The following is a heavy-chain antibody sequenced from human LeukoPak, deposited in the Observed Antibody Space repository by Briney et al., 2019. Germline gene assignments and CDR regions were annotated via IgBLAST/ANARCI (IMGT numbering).Heavy chain of an antibody. CDR1: GVTLSSYS. Sequence: GGSLRLSCAASGVTLSSYSINWVRQAPGKGLEWVSYISLSSSTIYYADSVKGRFTISRDNAKNSLFLQMSSPRAEDTAVYYCSTAKFDYWGQGTLVTVSS. CDR3: STAKFDY. J-gene: IGHJ4*02. V-gene: IGHV3-48*01. CDR2: ISLSSSTI.